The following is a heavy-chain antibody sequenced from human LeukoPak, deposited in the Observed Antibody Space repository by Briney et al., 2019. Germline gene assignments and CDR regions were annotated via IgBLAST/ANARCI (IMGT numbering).Heavy chain of an antibody. CDR1: GFTFSGYS. J-gene: IGHJ4*02. D-gene: IGHD3-22*01. Sequence: GRSLRLSCAVSGFTFSGYSMNWVRHPQEKGLEWVSSISSNSSYINYADSVKGRFTISRDNAKNSLYLQMNSLRAEDSAVYYCARDLNDYYSYYYDYWGQGTLVTVSS. V-gene: IGHV3-21*01. CDR2: ISSNSSYI. CDR3: ARDLNDYYSYYYDY.